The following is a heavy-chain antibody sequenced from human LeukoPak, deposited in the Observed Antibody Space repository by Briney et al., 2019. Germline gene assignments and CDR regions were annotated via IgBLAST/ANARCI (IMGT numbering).Heavy chain of an antibody. CDR3: ARGRIAAAGTAGY. V-gene: IGHV4-34*01. J-gene: IGHJ4*02. CDR2: INHSGST. Sequence: SETLSLTCAVYGGSFSGYYCSWIRQPPGKGLEWIGEINHSGSTNYNPSLKSRVTISVDTSKNQFSLKLSSVTAADTAVYYCARGRIAAAGTAGYWGQGTLVTVSS. D-gene: IGHD6-13*01. CDR1: GGSFSGYY.